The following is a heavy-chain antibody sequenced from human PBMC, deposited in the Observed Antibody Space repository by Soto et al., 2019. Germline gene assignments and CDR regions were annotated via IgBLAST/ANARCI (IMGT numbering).Heavy chain of an antibody. CDR1: GYTFTGNY. J-gene: IGHJ4*02. CDR2: NNPRNGDT. V-gene: IGHV1-2*02. D-gene: IGHD2-21*02. Sequence: QVQLVQSGAEVKKPGASVKVSCKVSGYTFTGNYMHWMRQAPGQGPEWMGWNNPRNGDTDYAQKFQGRVTVTRDTSISTAYMDLSRLTSDDTAIYFCVRGGGVDVVTPSRIVFDYWGQGTLLTVSS. CDR3: VRGGGVDVVTPSRIVFDY.